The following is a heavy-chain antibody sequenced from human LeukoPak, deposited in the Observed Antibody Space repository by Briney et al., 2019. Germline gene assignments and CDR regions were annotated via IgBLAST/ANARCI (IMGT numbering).Heavy chain of an antibody. CDR1: GGTFSSYA. CDR3: TKDREGYFDY. V-gene: IGHV1-69*05. CDR2: IIPIFGTS. Sequence: ASVKVSCKASGGTFSSYAISWVRQAPGQGLEWMARIIPIFGTSDYAQKFQGRVTITTDESTSTAFMELSGLRSEDTAVYYCTKDREGYFDYWGQGSLVTVSS. J-gene: IGHJ4*02.